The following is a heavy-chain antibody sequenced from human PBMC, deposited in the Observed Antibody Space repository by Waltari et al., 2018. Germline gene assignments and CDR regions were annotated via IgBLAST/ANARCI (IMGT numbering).Heavy chain of an antibody. V-gene: IGHV3-21*01. CDR2: ISSSSSYI. CDR3: ARRGGGWEHAAAFDI. CDR1: GFTFSSYS. J-gene: IGHJ3*02. D-gene: IGHD1-26*01. Sequence: EVQLVESGGGLVKPGGSLRLSCAASGFTFSSYSMNWVRQAPGKGLEWVSSISSSSSYIYYADSVKGRCTISRDNAKNSLYLQMNSLRAEDTAVYYCARRGGGWEHAAAFDIWGQGTMVTVSS.